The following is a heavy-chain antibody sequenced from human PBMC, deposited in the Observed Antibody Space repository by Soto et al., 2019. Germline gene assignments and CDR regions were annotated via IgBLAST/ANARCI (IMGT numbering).Heavy chain of an antibody. J-gene: IGHJ6*02. V-gene: IGHV1-8*01. Sequence: ASVKVSCKASGYTFTSYDINWVRQATGQGLEWMGWMNPNSGNTGYAQKFQGRVTMTRNTSISTAYMELSSLRSEDTAVYYCAREYDFWSGYSPYYYYGMDVWGQGTTVTVSS. D-gene: IGHD3-3*01. CDR1: GYTFTSYD. CDR2: MNPNSGNT. CDR3: AREYDFWSGYSPYYYYGMDV.